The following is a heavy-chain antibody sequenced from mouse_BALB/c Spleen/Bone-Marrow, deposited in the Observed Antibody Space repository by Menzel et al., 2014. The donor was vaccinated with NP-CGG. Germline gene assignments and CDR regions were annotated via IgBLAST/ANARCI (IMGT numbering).Heavy chain of an antibody. CDR1: GYTFISYT. CDR2: INPSSGYT. J-gene: IGHJ4*01. D-gene: IGHD2-10*02. V-gene: IGHV1-4*01. CDR3: AYGNYGYAMDY. Sequence: VKLQESGAELARPGASVRMSCKASGYTFISYTMHWVKQRPGQGLEWIGYINPSSGYTNYNQKFKDKATLTADKSSSTAYVQLSSLTSEDSAVYYCAYGNYGYAMDYWGQGASVTVSS.